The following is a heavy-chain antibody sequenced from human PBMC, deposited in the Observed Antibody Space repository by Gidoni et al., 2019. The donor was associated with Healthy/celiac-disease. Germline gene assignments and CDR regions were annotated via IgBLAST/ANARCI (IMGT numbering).Heavy chain of an antibody. CDR2: IYWNDDK. CDR1: GFPLSTSGVG. V-gene: IGHV2-5*01. D-gene: IGHD5-12*01. Sequence: QITLKESGPTLVKPTQTLTLTCTFSGFPLSTSGVGVGWIRQPPGKALEWLALIYWNDDKRYSPSLKSRLTITKDTSKNQVVLTMTNMDPVDTATYYCAHSYSGRGVVDFDYWGQGTLVTVSS. CDR3: AHSYSGRGVVDFDY. J-gene: IGHJ4*02.